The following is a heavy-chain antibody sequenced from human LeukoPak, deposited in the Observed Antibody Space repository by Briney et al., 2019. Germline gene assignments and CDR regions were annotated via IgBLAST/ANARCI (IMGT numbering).Heavy chain of an antibody. D-gene: IGHD2-2*01. V-gene: IGHV3-33*01. Sequence: GWSLRLSCAAAGFTFSSYGMHWVRQAPGKGLEWVAVIWYDGSNKYYADSVKGRFTISRDNSKNTLYLQMNSLRAEDTAVYYCARDSRGRYCSSTSCYARGSFDYWGQGTLVTVSS. J-gene: IGHJ4*02. CDR3: ARDSRGRYCSSTSCYARGSFDY. CDR1: GFTFSSYG. CDR2: IWYDGSNK.